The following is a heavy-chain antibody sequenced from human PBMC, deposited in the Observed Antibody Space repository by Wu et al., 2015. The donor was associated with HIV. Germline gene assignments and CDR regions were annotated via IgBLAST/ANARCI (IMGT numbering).Heavy chain of an antibody. Sequence: QAELVQSGAEVKKPGASVKVSCKASGGTFSSYAISWVRQAPGQGLEWMGGIIPIFGTANYAQKFQGRVTITADESTSTAYMELSSLRSEDTAVYYCASSTSWATYYYYYMDVWGKGTTVTVSS. D-gene: IGHD2-2*01. CDR2: IIPIFGTA. CDR1: GGTFSSYA. CDR3: ASSTSWATYYYYYMDV. J-gene: IGHJ6*03. V-gene: IGHV1-69*01.